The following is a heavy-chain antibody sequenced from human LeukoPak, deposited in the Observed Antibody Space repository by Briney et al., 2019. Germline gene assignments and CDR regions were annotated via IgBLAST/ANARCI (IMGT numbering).Heavy chain of an antibody. CDR1: GFTFSSYG. CDR3: ARGGLTGTTIPYFDY. Sequence: PGGSLRLSCAASGFTFSSYGMHWVRQAPGKGLEWVAVIWYDGSNKYYADSVKGRFTISRDNSKNTLYLRMNSLRAEDTAVYYCARGGLTGTTIPYFDYWGQGTLVTVSS. D-gene: IGHD1-7*01. CDR2: IWYDGSNK. V-gene: IGHV3-33*01. J-gene: IGHJ4*02.